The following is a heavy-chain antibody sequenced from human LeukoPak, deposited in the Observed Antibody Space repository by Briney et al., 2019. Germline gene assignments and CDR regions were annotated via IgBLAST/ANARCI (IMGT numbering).Heavy chain of an antibody. CDR2: INHSGST. CDR1: GGSFSGYY. J-gene: IGHJ4*02. V-gene: IGHV4-34*01. CDR3: ARVSNTAMGAYYFDY. D-gene: IGHD5-18*01. Sequence: PSETLSLTCAVYGGSFSGYYWSWIRQPPGKGLEWIGKINHSGSTNYNPSLKSRVTISVDTSRNQFSLKLSSVTAADTAVYYCARVSNTAMGAYYFDYWGQGTLVTVSS.